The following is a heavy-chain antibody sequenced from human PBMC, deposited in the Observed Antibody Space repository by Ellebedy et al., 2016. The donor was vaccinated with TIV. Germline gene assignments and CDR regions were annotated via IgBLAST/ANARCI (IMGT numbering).Heavy chain of an antibody. D-gene: IGHD6-25*01. Sequence: GESLKISXAASGFSLSAYCMNWVRQTPGKGLEWVANINQNGSQMWYLDSVKGRFTISRDNAKNSVYLQMNSLGAEDTALYYCVRAIAALASFWGQGTLVTVSS. CDR3: VRAIAALASF. V-gene: IGHV3-7*01. CDR2: INQNGSQM. CDR1: GFSLSAYC. J-gene: IGHJ4*02.